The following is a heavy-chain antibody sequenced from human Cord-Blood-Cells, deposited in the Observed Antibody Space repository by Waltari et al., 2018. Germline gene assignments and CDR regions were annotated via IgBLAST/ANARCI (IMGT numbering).Heavy chain of an antibody. CDR1: VGTFSSYA. Sequence: QVQLVQSGAEVKKPGSSVKVSCKASVGTFSSYAISWVRQAPGQGLEWMGGIIPIFGTANYAQKFQGRVTITADESTSTAYMELSSLRSEDTAVYYCASRYYGSGSYYYYWYFDLWGRGTLVTVSS. CDR3: ASRYYGSGSYYYYWYFDL. J-gene: IGHJ2*01. D-gene: IGHD3-10*01. CDR2: IIPIFGTA. V-gene: IGHV1-69*01.